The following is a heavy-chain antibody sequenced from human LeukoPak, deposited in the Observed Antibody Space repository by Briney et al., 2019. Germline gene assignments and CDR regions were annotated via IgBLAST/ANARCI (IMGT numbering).Heavy chain of an antibody. Sequence: GASVKVSCKTSGYTFTDYYMHWVRQAPGQGLEWMGWTNPNSGATNYVQEFQGRVTMTRDTSVTTAYMELSGLRSDDTAVYYCARDILTGQLPRNFDYWGQGTLVTVSS. D-gene: IGHD3-9*01. J-gene: IGHJ4*02. CDR3: ARDILTGQLPRNFDY. CDR2: TNPNSGAT. V-gene: IGHV1-2*02. CDR1: GYTFTDYY.